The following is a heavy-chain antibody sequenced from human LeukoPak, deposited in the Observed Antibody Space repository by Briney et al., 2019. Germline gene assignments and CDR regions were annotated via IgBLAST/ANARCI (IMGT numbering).Heavy chain of an antibody. V-gene: IGHV4-61*05. D-gene: IGHD5-12*01. CDR3: ARVSGYDWESFYDS. CDR2: IYYSGST. Sequence: SETLSLTCTVSGGSISSSSYYWGWIRQPPGKGLEWIGYIYYSGSTNYNPSLKSRVAISVDTSKNQFSLKLSSVTAADTAVYYCARVSGYDWESFYDSWGQGTLVTVSS. J-gene: IGHJ4*02. CDR1: GGSISSSSYY.